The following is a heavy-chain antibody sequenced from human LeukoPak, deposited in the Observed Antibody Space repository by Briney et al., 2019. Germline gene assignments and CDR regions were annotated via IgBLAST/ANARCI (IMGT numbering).Heavy chain of an antibody. D-gene: IGHD6-13*01. J-gene: IGHJ4*02. Sequence: GSLRLSCAASGFTFSSYGMHWVRQPPGKGLEWIGEINHSGSTNYNPSLKSRVTISVDTSKNQFSLKLSSVTAADTAVYHCARQGAAPRRGFDYWGQGTLVTVSS. CDR2: INHSGST. V-gene: IGHV4-34*01. CDR3: ARQGAAPRRGFDY. CDR1: GFTFSSYG.